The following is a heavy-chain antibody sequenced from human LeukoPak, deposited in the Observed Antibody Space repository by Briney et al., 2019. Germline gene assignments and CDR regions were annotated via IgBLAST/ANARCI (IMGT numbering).Heavy chain of an antibody. V-gene: IGHV3-15*01. Sequence: GGSLRLSCAASGFTFSNAWMSWVRQAPGKGLEWVGRIKSKTDGGTTDYAAPVKGRFTISRDDPKNTLYLQMNSLKTEDTAVYYCTARYCRSTSCYGEYFQRWGQGTLVTVSS. CDR2: IKSKTDGGTT. D-gene: IGHD2-2*01. CDR1: GFTFSNAW. J-gene: IGHJ1*01. CDR3: TARYCRSTSCYGEYFQR.